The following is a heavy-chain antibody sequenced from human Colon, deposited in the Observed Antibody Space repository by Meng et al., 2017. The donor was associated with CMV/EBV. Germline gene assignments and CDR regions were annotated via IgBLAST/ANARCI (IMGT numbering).Heavy chain of an antibody. CDR2: ILFDGSDA. V-gene: IGHV3-30*02. CDR3: AKDMGRRAAYYGYCDS. D-gene: IGHD3-10*01. J-gene: IGHJ4*02. Sequence: GGSLLSCVASGFTFSNYAMHWVRQAPGKRPEWLTFILFDGSDAHYADSLGGRFTISRDDSKNTLYLQMNSLRLDDTAVYYCAKDMGRRAAYYGYCDSWGQGTLVTVSS. CDR1: GFTFSNYA.